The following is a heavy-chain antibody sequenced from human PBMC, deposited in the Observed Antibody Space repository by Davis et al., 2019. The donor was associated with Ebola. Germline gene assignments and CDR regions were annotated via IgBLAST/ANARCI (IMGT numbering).Heavy chain of an antibody. V-gene: IGHV3-15*01. CDR2: IKSKTDGGTT. Sequence: GESLKISCVASGFTLHNAWMSWVRQAPGKGLEWVGRIKSKTDGGTTDYAAPVKGRFTISRDDSKNTLYLQMNSLKTEDTAVYYCTTLSTMTTVYFDLWGRGTLVTVSS. CDR3: TTLSTMTTVYFDL. D-gene: IGHD4-17*01. J-gene: IGHJ2*01. CDR1: GFTLHNAW.